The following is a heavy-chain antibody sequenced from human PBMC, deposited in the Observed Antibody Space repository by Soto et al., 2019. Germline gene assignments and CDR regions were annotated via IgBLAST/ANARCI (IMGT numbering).Heavy chain of an antibody. CDR1: GFMFSDHA. D-gene: IGHD3-3*01. Sequence: GGSLRLSCVVSGFMFSDHAMNWVRQAPGKGPEWISRIDESGGTTSYADSVKGRFTISRDNTRDSLYLHMSNLRAEDTAIYYCARDRSLNFAVPPYGMDVWGPGTTVTVSS. CDR2: IDESGGTT. CDR3: ARDRSLNFAVPPYGMDV. V-gene: IGHV3-48*03. J-gene: IGHJ6*02.